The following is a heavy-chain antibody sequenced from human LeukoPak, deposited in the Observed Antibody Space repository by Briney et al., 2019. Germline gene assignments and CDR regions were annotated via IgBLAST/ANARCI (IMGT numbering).Heavy chain of an antibody. CDR2: ISGSSSGSTSIT. J-gene: IGHJ4*02. CDR1: GIIFSTYA. D-gene: IGHD3-3*01. V-gene: IGHV3-48*04. Sequence: GGSLRLSCEFSGIIFSTYAMNWVRQAPGKGLVWISYISGSSSGSTSITQYADSVKGRFTISGDNAKNSLHLQMDSLSAEDTAVYYCARDFWSGYYTEDWGQGALVIVSS. CDR3: ARDFWSGYYTED.